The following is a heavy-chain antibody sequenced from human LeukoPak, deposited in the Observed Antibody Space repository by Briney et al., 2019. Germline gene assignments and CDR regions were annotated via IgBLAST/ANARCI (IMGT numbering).Heavy chain of an antibody. D-gene: IGHD3-9*01. Sequence: GASVKVSCKASGYTFTSYAMNWVRQAPGQGLEWMGWINTNTGNPTYAQGFTGRFVFSLDTSVSTAYLQISSLKAEDTAVYYCASESLRYQNSADAFDIWGQGTMVTVSS. V-gene: IGHV7-4-1*02. CDR1: GYTFTSYA. CDR3: ASESLRYQNSADAFDI. J-gene: IGHJ3*02. CDR2: INTNTGNP.